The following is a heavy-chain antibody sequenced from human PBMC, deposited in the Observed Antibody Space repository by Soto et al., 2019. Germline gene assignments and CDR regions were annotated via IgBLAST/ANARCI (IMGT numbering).Heavy chain of an antibody. Sequence: GASVKVSCKTSGYTFSGYYMHWVRQAPGQGLEWMGIINPSGGSTTYAQKFQGRVTMTRDTSTSTFYMELSSLTSDDTAVYYCARDLYDYSDYWGQGTLVTVSS. D-gene: IGHD2-2*01. CDR2: INPSGGST. V-gene: IGHV1-46*01. J-gene: IGHJ4*02. CDR1: GYTFSGYY. CDR3: ARDLYDYSDY.